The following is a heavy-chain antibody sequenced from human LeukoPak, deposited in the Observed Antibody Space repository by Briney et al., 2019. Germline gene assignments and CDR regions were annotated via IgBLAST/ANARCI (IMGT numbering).Heavy chain of an antibody. CDR1: GFTFSSYA. Sequence: GGSLRLSCAASGFTFSSYAMSWVRQAPGKGLEWVSAISGSGGSTYYADSVKGRFTISRDNSKNTLYLQMNSLRAEDTAVYYCAEGYRAAGGPYLYHWFDPWGQGTLVTVSS. CDR2: ISGSGGST. D-gene: IGHD6-13*01. J-gene: IGHJ5*02. V-gene: IGHV3-23*01. CDR3: AEGYRAAGGPYLYHWFDP.